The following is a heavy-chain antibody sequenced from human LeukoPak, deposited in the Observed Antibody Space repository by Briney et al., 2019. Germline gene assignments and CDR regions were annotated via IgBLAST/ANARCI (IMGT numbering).Heavy chain of an antibody. V-gene: IGHV5-51*01. Sequence: PGEALKISCKGSGYNFPSYWIGWGRQMPDKGLEWVGIIYPGDSDIRYSPSFQSQVTISADNSINTPYLQWSSLKAADTAIYYCARLIQLWFSDYWGTGTLVTVSS. J-gene: IGHJ4*02. CDR2: IYPGDSDI. CDR1: GYNFPSYW. D-gene: IGHD5-18*01. CDR3: ARLIQLWFSDY.